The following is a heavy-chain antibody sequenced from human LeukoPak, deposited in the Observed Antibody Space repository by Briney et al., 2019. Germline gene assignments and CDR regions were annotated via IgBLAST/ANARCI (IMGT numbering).Heavy chain of an antibody. J-gene: IGHJ4*02. CDR1: GGSISSYY. V-gene: IGHV4-59*08. CDR3: ARGRDSRGYQFKGFDY. Sequence: PSETLSLTCTVSGGSISSYYWSWIRQPPGKGLEWIGYIYYSGSTNYNPSLKSRVTISVDTSKNQFSLRLSSVTAADTAVYYCARGRDSRGYQFKGFDYWGQGTLVTVSS. CDR2: IYYSGST. D-gene: IGHD3-22*01.